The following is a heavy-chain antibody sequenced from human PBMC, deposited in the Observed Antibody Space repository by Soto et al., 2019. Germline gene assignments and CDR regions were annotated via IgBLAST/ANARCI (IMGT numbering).Heavy chain of an antibody. V-gene: IGHV3-33*01. D-gene: IGHD3-10*01. J-gene: IGHJ6*02. CDR3: ATEPRMSSRGRGGLDV. CDR2: IWSDGSDQ. Sequence: QVELVESGGGVVQPGKSLRLSCVASRFSIRTYGMHWVRQAPGKGLEWVAVIWSDGSDQLYADSMKGRLTISRDNAKNTLYLQVNSLRADDTAAYFCATEPRMSSRGRGGLDVWGHGTTVIVSS. CDR1: RFSIRTYG.